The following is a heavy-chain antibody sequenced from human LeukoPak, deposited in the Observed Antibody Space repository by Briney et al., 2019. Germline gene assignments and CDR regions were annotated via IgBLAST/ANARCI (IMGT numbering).Heavy chain of an antibody. D-gene: IGHD3-22*01. CDR1: GFTFSSYS. V-gene: IGHV3-21*01. Sequence: KPGGSLRLSCAASGFTFSSYSMNWVRQAPGKGLEWVSSISSSSSYIYYADSVKGRFTISRDNAKNSLYLQMNSLRAEDTAVYYCARDHSHYDSSGYYYGMDVWGQGTTVTVSS. J-gene: IGHJ6*02. CDR2: ISSSSSYI. CDR3: ARDHSHYDSSGYYYGMDV.